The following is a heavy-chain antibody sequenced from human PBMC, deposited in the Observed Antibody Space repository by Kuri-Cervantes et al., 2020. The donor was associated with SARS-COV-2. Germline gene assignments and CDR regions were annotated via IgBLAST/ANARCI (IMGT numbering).Heavy chain of an antibody. CDR3: ARESLDWFYFDS. D-gene: IGHD3/OR15-3a*01. J-gene: IGHJ4*02. V-gene: IGHV3-21*01. CDR2: ISSSGGHI. CDR1: GFSFSAYS. Sequence: GGSLRLSCAASGFSFSAYSMNWVRQTPGKGLQWVSSISSSGGHIYYADSMKGRFIISRDNAKNSLHLQMSSLRAEDTAVYYCARESLDWFYFDSWGQGALVTVSS.